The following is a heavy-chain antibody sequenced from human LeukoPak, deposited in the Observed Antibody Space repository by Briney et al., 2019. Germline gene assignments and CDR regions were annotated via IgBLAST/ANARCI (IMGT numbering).Heavy chain of an antibody. D-gene: IGHD4-23*01. CDR1: GLTFSSYA. Sequence: PGGSLRLSCAASGLTFSSYAMHWVRQAPGKGLEWAAVISYDGSNKYYADSVKGRFTISRDNSKNTLYLQMNSLRAEDTAVYYCARDHHGGTHFDYWGQGTLVTVSS. CDR2: ISYDGSNK. V-gene: IGHV3-30*04. J-gene: IGHJ4*02. CDR3: ARDHHGGTHFDY.